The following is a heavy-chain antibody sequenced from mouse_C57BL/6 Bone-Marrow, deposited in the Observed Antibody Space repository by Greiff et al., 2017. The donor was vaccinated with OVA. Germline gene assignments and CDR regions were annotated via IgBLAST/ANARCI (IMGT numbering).Heavy chain of an antibody. CDR2: IDPENGDT. D-gene: IGHD5-1-1*01. CDR3: TDTNYYAMDY. Sequence: EVQLQQSGAELVRPGASVKLSCTASGFNIKDDYMHWVKQRPEQGLEWIGWIDPENGDTEYASKFQGKATITADTSSNTAYLQRSSLTSEDTAVYYCTDTNYYAMDYWGQGTSVTVSS. V-gene: IGHV14-4*01. CDR1: GFNIKDDY. J-gene: IGHJ4*01.